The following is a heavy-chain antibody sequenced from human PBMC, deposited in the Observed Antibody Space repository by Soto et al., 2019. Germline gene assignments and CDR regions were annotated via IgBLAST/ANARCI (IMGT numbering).Heavy chain of an antibody. D-gene: IGHD2-8*01. J-gene: IGHJ6*02. V-gene: IGHV4-30-4*01. CDR3: ARDNYCPNGVCSRWRGYYYYGMDV. Sequence: QVQLQESGPGLVKPSQTLSLTCTVSGGSISSGDYYWSWIRQPPGKGLEWIGYIYYGGSTYYNPSLKSRVTISVDTSKNQFSLKLSSVTAADTAVYYCARDNYCPNGVCSRWRGYYYYGMDVWGQGTTVTVSS. CDR2: IYYGGST. CDR1: GGSISSGDYY.